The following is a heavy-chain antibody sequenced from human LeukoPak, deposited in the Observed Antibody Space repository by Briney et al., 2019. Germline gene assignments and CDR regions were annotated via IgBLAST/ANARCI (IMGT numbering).Heavy chain of an antibody. CDR1: GFTFSSYG. Sequence: GGSLRLSCAASGFTFSSYGMHWVRQAPGKGLEWVAFIRYDGSNKYYADSVKGRFTISRDNSKNTLYLQMNSLRAEDTAVYYCAKAGAGYSSSWYQEGRSYYMDVWGKGTTVTISS. D-gene: IGHD6-13*01. V-gene: IGHV3-30*02. CDR3: AKAGAGYSSSWYQEGRSYYMDV. CDR2: IRYDGSNK. J-gene: IGHJ6*03.